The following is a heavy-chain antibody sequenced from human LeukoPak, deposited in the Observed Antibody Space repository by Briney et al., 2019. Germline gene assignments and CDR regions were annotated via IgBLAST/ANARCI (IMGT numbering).Heavy chain of an antibody. J-gene: IGHJ4*02. CDR2: IYYSGST. CDR3: ARRLKDHWSGNTYFDY. V-gene: IGHV4-39*01. Sequence: SETLSLTCTVSGGSISSSNYYWGWIRQPPGKGLEWIGSIYYSGSTYYNPSLKSRVTISVDTSKNQFSLKLSSVTAADTAVYYCARRLKDHWSGNTYFDYWGQGTLVTVSS. D-gene: IGHD3-3*01. CDR1: GGSISSSNYY.